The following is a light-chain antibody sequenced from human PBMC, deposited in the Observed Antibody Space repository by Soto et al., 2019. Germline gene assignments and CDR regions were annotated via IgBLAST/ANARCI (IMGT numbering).Light chain of an antibody. Sequence: DLQLTQSPSFLSASVGDRVTITCRASQGINSFLAWYQQKPGKAPKLLIYDASTLHTGVPSRFSGSGSRTDFTLAITYVQPEDFATYYCQQFDSYPRTFGQGTKLQIK. CDR2: DAS. CDR3: QQFDSYPRT. V-gene: IGKV1-9*01. J-gene: IGKJ2*02. CDR1: QGINSF.